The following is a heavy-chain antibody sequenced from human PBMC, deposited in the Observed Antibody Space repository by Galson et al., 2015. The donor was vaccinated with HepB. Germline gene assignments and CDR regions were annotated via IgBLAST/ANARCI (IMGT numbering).Heavy chain of an antibody. CDR2: ISAYNGNT. D-gene: IGHD6-13*01. J-gene: IGHJ5*02. Sequence: SVKVSCKASGYTFTSYGISWVRQAPGQGLEWMGWISAYNGNTNYAQKLQGRVTMTTDTSTSTAYMELRSLRSDDTAVYYCASIIAAAGIYPFDPSGQATLVTVSS. CDR1: GYTFTSYG. CDR3: ASIIAAAGIYPFDP. V-gene: IGHV1-18*04.